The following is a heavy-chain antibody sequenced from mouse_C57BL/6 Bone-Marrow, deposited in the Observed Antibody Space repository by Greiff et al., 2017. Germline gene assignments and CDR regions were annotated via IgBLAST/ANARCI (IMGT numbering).Heavy chain of an antibody. J-gene: IGHJ4*01. CDR3: ARGQLRLYAMDY. CDR2: INPNNGGT. V-gene: IGHV1-22*01. CDR1: GYTFTDYN. Sequence: EVQLQQSGPELVKPGASVKMSCKASGYTFTDYNMHWVKQSHGKSLEWIGYINPNNGGTSYNQKFKGKATLTVNKSSSTAYMELRSLTSEDAAVYYCARGQLRLYAMDYWGQGTSVTVSS. D-gene: IGHD3-2*02.